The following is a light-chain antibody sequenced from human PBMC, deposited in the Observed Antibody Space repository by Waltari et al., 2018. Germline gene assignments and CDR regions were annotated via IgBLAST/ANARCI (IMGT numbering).Light chain of an antibody. CDR3: QVWDSSSDQQVL. CDR1: NFGTKN. V-gene: IGLV3-21*01. J-gene: IGLJ7*02. CDR2: YDG. Sequence: SYDLTQPPSVSVSPGQTARITCGGDNFGTKNVHWYQQKPPQAPVLVIYYDGERPSGIPERFSASKSGNSATLTISGVEAGDEADYYCQVWDSSSDQQVLFGRGTRLTAL.